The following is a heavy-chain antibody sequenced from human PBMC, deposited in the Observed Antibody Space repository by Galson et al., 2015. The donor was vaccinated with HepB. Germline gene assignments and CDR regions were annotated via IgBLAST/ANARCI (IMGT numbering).Heavy chain of an antibody. CDR1: GYTFTSYG. CDR2: ISAYNGNT. D-gene: IGHD3-22*01. Sequence: SVKVSCKASGYTFTSYGISWVRQAPGQGLEWMGWISAYNGNTNYAQELQGRVTMTTDTSTSTAYMELRSLRSDDTAVYYCARAFYYYDSSGSPDYWGQGTLVTVSS. CDR3: ARAFYYYDSSGSPDY. J-gene: IGHJ4*02. V-gene: IGHV1-18*04.